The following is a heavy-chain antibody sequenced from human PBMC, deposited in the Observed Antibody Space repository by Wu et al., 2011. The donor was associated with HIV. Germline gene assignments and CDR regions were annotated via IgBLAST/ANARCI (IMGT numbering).Heavy chain of an antibody. D-gene: IGHD2-15*01. Sequence: QVQLIQSGAEVKKPGASVRLSCKISGYTFTDYYLHWVRQAPGQGLEWLGWINGYNGNSRYRQNFQDRVSMSTDSATTTAYMELRSLRSDDTAVYYCASVRCHVDHCYFPLLGTAFDIWGQGTMVTVSS. CDR1: GYTFTDYY. V-gene: IGHV1-18*04. CDR3: ASVRCHVDHCYFPLLGTAFDI. J-gene: IGHJ3*02. CDR2: INGYNGNS.